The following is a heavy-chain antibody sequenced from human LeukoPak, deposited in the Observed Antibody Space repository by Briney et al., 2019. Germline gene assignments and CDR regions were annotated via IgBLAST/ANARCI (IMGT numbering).Heavy chain of an antibody. J-gene: IGHJ6*02. D-gene: IGHD1-26*01. CDR1: GFTFDDYG. CDR3: ARVDRGGSYWWVYYYYGTDI. CDR2: INWNGGST. V-gene: IGHV3-20*01. Sequence: GGSLRLSCAASGFTFDDYGMSWVRQAPGKGLEWVSGINWNGGSTGYADSVKGRFTISRDNAKNSLYLQMNSLRAEDTALYHCARVDRGGSYWWVYYYYGTDIWGQGTTVTVSS.